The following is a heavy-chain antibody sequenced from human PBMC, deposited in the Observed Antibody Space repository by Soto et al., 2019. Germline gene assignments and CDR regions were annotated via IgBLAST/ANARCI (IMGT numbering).Heavy chain of an antibody. V-gene: IGHV3-7*01. CDR2: IKQDGSEK. J-gene: IGHJ6*02. D-gene: IGHD5-12*01. CDR3: ARVGSKGYASSLYYYYGMDV. CDR1: GFTFSSYW. Sequence: PGGSLRLSCAASGFTFSSYWMSWVRQAPGKGLEWVANIKQDGSEKYYVDSVKGRFTISRDNAKNSLYLQMNSLRAEDTAVYYCARVGSKGYASSLYYYYGMDVWGQGTTVTVSS.